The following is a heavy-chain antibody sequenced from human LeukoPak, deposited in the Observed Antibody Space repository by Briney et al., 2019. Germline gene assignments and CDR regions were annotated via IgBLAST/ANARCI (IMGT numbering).Heavy chain of an antibody. CDR1: GFTFSSYG. CDR2: ISYDGSNK. CDR3: AKDRGSSYDTLTGYSDY. V-gene: IGHV3-30*18. D-gene: IGHD3-9*01. J-gene: IGHJ4*02. Sequence: GRSLRLSCAASGFTFSSYGMHWVRQAPGKGLEWVAVISYDGSNKYYADSVKGRFTISRDNSKNTLYLQMNSLRAEDTAVYYCAKDRGSSYDTLTGYSDYWGQGTLVTVSS.